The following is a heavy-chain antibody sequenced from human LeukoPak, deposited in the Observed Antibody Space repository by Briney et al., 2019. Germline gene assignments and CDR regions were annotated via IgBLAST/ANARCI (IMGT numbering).Heavy chain of an antibody. J-gene: IGHJ1*01. Sequence: GGSLTLSCAASGFTFSSYAMSWVRQAPGKGLEWVSAISGSGGSTYYADSVKGRFTISRDNSKNTLYLQMNSLRAEDTAVYYCAKPPWELKSPEYFQHWGQGTLVTVSS. CDR2: ISGSGGST. CDR3: AKPPWELKSPEYFQH. V-gene: IGHV3-23*01. CDR1: GFTFSSYA. D-gene: IGHD1-26*01.